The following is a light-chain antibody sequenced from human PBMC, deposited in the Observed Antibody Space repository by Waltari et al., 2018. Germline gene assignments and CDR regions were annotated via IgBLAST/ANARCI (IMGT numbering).Light chain of an antibody. V-gene: IGKV3-20*01. CDR2: GAS. J-gene: IGKJ4*01. CDR1: QTVRTTY. Sequence: EIVLTQSPGTLSLSPGERATLLCRASQTVRTTYLAWYQQKPGKAPTLLIYGASSRATGIPDRFSGSGSGTDFSLTISSLEPEDFALYYCQQYDISPLTFGGGTKVEIK. CDR3: QQYDISPLT.